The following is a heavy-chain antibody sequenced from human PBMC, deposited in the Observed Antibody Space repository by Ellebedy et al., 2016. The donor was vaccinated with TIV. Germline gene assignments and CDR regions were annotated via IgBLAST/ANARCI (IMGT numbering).Heavy chain of an antibody. V-gene: IGHV3-23*01. Sequence: GESLKISCAASGFRFSSYAMNWVRQAPGKGLEWVSGISDSGDTTYYPDSVKGRFTISRENAKNSLFLQMNSLRDGDTAVYYCARGRYGPWGQGTLVTVSS. D-gene: IGHD3-10*01. CDR3: ARGRYGP. CDR2: ISDSGDTT. J-gene: IGHJ5*02. CDR1: GFRFSSYA.